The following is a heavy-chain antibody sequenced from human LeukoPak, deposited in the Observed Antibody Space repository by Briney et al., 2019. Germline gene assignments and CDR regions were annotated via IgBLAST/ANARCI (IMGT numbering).Heavy chain of an antibody. D-gene: IGHD3-16*01. Sequence: GGSLRLSCAASGFTFSDSWMSWVRQAPGKGLEWVANMNQDGSAKGYVDSVKGRFTISRDNARNSLYLQMSSLRPEDAAVYYCATYTHWVAGDVWGQGTTVTVSS. CDR3: ATYTHWVAGDV. CDR2: MNQDGSAK. V-gene: IGHV3-7*01. J-gene: IGHJ6*02. CDR1: GFTFSDSW.